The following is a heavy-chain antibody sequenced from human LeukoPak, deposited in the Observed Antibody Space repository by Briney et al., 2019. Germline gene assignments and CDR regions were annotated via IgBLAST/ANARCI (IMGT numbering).Heavy chain of an antibody. D-gene: IGHD1-26*01. V-gene: IGHV3-33*03. CDR1: GFTFSSYA. CDR3: AKGRGSLYYFDY. CDR2: IWYDGSNK. J-gene: IGHJ4*02. Sequence: GGSLRLSCAASGFTFSSYAMSWVRQAPGKGLEWVAVIWYDGSNKYYADSVKGRFTISRDNSKNSLYLQMNSLRTEDTALYYCAKGRGSLYYFDYWGQGTLVTVSS.